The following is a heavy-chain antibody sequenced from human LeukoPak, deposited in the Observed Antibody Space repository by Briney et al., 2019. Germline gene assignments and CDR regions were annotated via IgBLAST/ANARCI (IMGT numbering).Heavy chain of an antibody. J-gene: IGHJ3*02. Sequence: PSETLSLTCTVSGGSISSSSYYWGWIRQPPGKGLEWIGSIYYSGSTYYNPSLKSRVTISVDTSKNQFSLKLSSVTAADTAVYYCARDNGVVATTIWGQGTMVTVSS. V-gene: IGHV4-39*07. CDR2: IYYSGST. CDR1: GGSISSSSYY. D-gene: IGHD2-15*01. CDR3: ARDNGVVATTI.